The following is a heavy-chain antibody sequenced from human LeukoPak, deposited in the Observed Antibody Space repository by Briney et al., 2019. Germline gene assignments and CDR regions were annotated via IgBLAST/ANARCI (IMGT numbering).Heavy chain of an antibody. Sequence: ASVKVSCKASGYTFTSYDINWVRQPTGQGLEWMGWMNPNSGNTGYAQKFQGRVTMTRNTSISTAYMELSSLRSEDTAVYYCARAPSYGDQPTGFQHWGQGTLVTVSS. CDR2: MNPNSGNT. CDR3: ARAPSYGDQPTGFQH. CDR1: GYTFTSYD. D-gene: IGHD4-17*01. V-gene: IGHV1-8*01. J-gene: IGHJ1*01.